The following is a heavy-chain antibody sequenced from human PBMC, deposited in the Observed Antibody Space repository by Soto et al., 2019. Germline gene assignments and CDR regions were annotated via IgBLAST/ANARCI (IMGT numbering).Heavy chain of an antibody. CDR3: SYGSSFDY. D-gene: IGHD3-10*01. CDR2: VSNSVRT. CDR1: GASLRSGSYY. Sequence: LSLTCTVSGASLRSGSYYWRWIRQPPGKGLEWIGYVSNSVRTSYDPSRNSPLTTSVDTSQHQCCLQLTSVTAADTAVYYCSYGSSFDYWGQGTLVTVSS. J-gene: IGHJ4*02. V-gene: IGHV4-61*01.